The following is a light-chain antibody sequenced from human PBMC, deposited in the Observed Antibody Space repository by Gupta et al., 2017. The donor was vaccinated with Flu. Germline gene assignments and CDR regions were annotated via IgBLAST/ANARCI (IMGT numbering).Light chain of an antibody. CDR2: EVS. CDR3: SSYTSTDSLV. CDR1: SSDIGGYNH. V-gene: IGLV2-14*01. Sequence: QSALTQPASVSGSPGQSITVSCTGTSSDIGGYNHVSWYQQHPGKAPKLMIHEVSNRPPGVSNRFSGSKSGNTASLTISGLQAEDEADYYCSSYTSTDSLVFGTGTKVTVL. J-gene: IGLJ1*01.